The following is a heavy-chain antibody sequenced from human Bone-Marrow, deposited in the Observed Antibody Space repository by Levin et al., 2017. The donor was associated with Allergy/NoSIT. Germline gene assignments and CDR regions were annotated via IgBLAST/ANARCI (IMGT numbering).Heavy chain of an antibody. CDR3: ARDRDYGDYGIDY. CDR1: GFIFSNYG. V-gene: IGHV3-33*01. J-gene: IGHJ4*02. CDR2: IWNVGNDK. Sequence: PGGSLRLSCAASGFIFSNYGIHWVRQAPGRALEWVASIWNVGNDKYYADSVKGRFTIYRDNYKNTVFLQMNSLRAEDTALYYCARDRDYGDYGIDYWGQGTLVTVSS. D-gene: IGHD4-17*01.